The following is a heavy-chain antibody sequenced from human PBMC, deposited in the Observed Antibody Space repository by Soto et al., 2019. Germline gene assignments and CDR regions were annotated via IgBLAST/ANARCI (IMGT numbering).Heavy chain of an antibody. CDR2: ISAYNGNT. Sequence: ASVKVSCKASGGTFSSYAIIWVRQAPGQGLEWMGWISAYNGNTNYAQKLQGRVTMTTDTSTSTAYMELRSLRSEDTAVYYCAAESRLPLAFDIWGQGTMVTVSS. CDR1: GGTFSSYA. D-gene: IGHD5-18*01. V-gene: IGHV1-18*01. CDR3: AAESRLPLAFDI. J-gene: IGHJ3*02.